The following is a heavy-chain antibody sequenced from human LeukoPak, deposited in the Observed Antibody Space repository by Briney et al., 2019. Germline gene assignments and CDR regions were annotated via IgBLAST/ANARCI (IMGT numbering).Heavy chain of an antibody. CDR1: GFTFATSA. D-gene: IGHD4-17*01. CDR2: IVVGSGHT. CDR3: AATLTVTTGSTYYGMDV. J-gene: IGHJ6*02. Sequence: GASVKVSCKASGFTFATSAVQWVRQSRGQRLEWIGRIVVGSGHTNYAQKFQGRVTITRDMSTSTSYMDLSSLRSEDTAVYYCAATLTVTTGSTYYGMDVWGRGTTVTVSS. V-gene: IGHV1-58*01.